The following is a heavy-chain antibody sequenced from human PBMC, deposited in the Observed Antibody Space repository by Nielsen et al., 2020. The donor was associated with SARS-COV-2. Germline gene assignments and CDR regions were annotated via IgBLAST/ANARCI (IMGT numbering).Heavy chain of an antibody. Sequence: GESLTISCAASGFTFSTYGMHWVRQAPGKGLEWVAAISYDGSNKYYVDSMQGRVTISRDNSKNTLYLQMSSLREEDTAVYYCAKDWTAIVVVPSGGVDYWGQGTLVTVSS. CDR3: AKDWTAIVVVPSGGVDY. CDR2: ISYDGSNK. CDR1: GFTFSTYG. D-gene: IGHD2-15*01. J-gene: IGHJ4*02. V-gene: IGHV3-30*18.